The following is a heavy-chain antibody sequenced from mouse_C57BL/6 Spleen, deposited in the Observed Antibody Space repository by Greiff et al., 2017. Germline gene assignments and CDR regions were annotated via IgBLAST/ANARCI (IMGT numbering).Heavy chain of an antibody. CDR3: ARGKNYGLRDFDY. D-gene: IGHD2-4*01. V-gene: IGHV1-55*01. Sequence: VQLQQPGAELVKPGASVKMSCKASGYTFTSYWITWVKRRPGQGLEWIGDIYPGSGSTNYNEKFKSKATLTVDTSSSTAYMQLSSLTSEDSAVYYCARGKNYGLRDFDYWGQGTTLTVSS. CDR2: IYPGSGST. J-gene: IGHJ2*01. CDR1: GYTFTSYW.